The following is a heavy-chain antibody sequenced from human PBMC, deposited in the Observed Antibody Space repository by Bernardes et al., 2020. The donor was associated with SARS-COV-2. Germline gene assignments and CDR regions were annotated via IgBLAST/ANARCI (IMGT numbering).Heavy chain of an antibody. CDR2: IYHSGST. Sequence: SETLSLTCAVSGYSISSGYYWGWIRQPPGKGLEWIGSIYHSGSTYYNPSLKSRVTISVDTSKNQFSLKLSSVTAADTAVYYCARVIPSNGSGSYSYYYYYYYMDVWGKGNTVTVSS. J-gene: IGHJ6*03. V-gene: IGHV4-38-2*01. CDR1: GYSISSGYY. D-gene: IGHD3-10*01. CDR3: ARVIPSNGSGSYSYYYYYYYMDV.